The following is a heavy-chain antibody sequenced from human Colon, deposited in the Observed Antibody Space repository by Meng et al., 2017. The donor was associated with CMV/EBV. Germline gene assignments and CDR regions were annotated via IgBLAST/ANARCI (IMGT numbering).Heavy chain of an antibody. CDR2: LNPNSGDT. CDR1: GYTFTGYF. Sequence: VRVVQLGPEVTKPGAPVKVSCKASGYTFTGYFMFWVRQAPGQGLEWMGSLNPNSGDTNSAQKFHGRLTMTRDTSIHTAYMELGSLRSDDTAVYYCATISGGDFDFWGQGTLVTVSS. V-gene: IGHV1-2*02. CDR3: ATISGGDFDF. D-gene: IGHD3-10*01. J-gene: IGHJ4*02.